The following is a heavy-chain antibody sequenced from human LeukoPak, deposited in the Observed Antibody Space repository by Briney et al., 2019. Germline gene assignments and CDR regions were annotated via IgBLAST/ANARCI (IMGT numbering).Heavy chain of an antibody. CDR3: ARRVTTPYCSGTSCYFYGLDV. D-gene: IGHD2-15*01. CDR2: ISHSGRST. J-gene: IGHJ6*04. V-gene: IGHV3-23*01. CDR1: GFTFSSYA. Sequence: TGGSLRLSCTASGFTFSSYAMNWVRQAPGKGLEWVSDISHSGRSTYYADSVKGRFTISRDNSKNTLYLQMNSLRAEDTAVYYCARRVTTPYCSGTSCYFYGLDVWGKGTTVTVSS.